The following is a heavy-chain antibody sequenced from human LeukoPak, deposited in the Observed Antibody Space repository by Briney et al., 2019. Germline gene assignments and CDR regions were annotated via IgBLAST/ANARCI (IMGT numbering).Heavy chain of an antibody. CDR1: GYSFTGYW. J-gene: IGHJ6*02. CDR3: ARRSTIFYGMDV. V-gene: IGHV5-51*01. CDR2: IYPGDSET. D-gene: IGHD3-3*01. Sequence: GESLKISCKGSGYSFTGYWIAWVRQMPGKGLEWMGIIYPGDSETRYSPSFQGQVTISADKSISSVYLQWSSLKASDTATYYCARRSTIFYGMDVWGQGTTVTVSS.